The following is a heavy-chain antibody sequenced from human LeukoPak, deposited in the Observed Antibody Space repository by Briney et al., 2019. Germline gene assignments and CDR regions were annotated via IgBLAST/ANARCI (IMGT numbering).Heavy chain of an antibody. D-gene: IGHD3-16*01. CDR2: TYHTGST. CDR1: GGSISNSF. Sequence: SETLSLTCNVAGGSISNSFWSWIRQPPGKGQEWIGYTYHTGSTTYNPSLKSRVNISVDRTKNQFSLRLNSGTTADTALYNCARGGGAFDCWGHGTLVTVSP. CDR3: ARGGGAFDC. V-gene: IGHV4-59*01. J-gene: IGHJ4*01.